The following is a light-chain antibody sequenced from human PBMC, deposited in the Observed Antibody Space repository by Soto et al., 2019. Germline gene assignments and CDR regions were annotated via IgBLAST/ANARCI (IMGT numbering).Light chain of an antibody. CDR2: KAS. CDR3: QQYHSQWT. V-gene: IGKV1-5*03. Sequence: DVHMTQSPSTLPASVGDRVTFTCRASQSISRWLAWYQQKPGKAPKLLIYKASTLQSGVPLRFSGSGSGTDFTLTITSLQPDDVATYYCQQYHSQWTFGQGTKVEVK. CDR1: QSISRW. J-gene: IGKJ1*01.